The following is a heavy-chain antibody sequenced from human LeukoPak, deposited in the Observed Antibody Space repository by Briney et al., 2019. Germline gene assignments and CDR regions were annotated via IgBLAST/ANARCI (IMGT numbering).Heavy chain of an antibody. Sequence: AGGSLRLSXAASGFTFSGYRMSWVRQAPGKGLEWVADIKQDGSEKYYVDSVKGRFTISRDNAKKSLYLEMNSLRAEDTAVYYCARDLAGPPQEVFDIWGQGTMVTVSS. CDR2: IKQDGSEK. CDR1: GFTFSGYR. CDR3: ARDLAGPPQEVFDI. J-gene: IGHJ3*02. V-gene: IGHV3-7*01.